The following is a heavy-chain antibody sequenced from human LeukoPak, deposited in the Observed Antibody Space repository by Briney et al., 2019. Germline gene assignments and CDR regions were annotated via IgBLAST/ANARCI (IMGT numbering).Heavy chain of an antibody. CDR2: IYHSGST. CDR3: ARNGLDQPNDAFDI. D-gene: IGHD2-8*01. V-gene: IGHV4-38-2*02. J-gene: IGHJ3*02. Sequence: SETLSLTCTVSGYSISSGYYWGWIRQPPGKGLEWIGSIYHSGSTYYNPSLKSRVTISVDTSKNQFSLKLSSVTAADTAVYYCARNGLDQPNDAFDIWGQGTMVTVSS. CDR1: GYSISSGYY.